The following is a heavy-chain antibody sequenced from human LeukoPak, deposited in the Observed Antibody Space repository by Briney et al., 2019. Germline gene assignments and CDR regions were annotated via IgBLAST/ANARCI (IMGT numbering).Heavy chain of an antibody. CDR1: GYSISSGYY. CDR2: IYHSGST. V-gene: IGHV4-38-2*01. Sequence: SETLSLTCAVSGYSISSGYYWGWIRQPPGKGLEWIGSIYHSGSTYYNPSLKSRVTISVDTSKNQFSLKLSSVTAADTAVYYCARQGEGAFDIWGQGTMVTVSS. D-gene: IGHD3-16*01. CDR3: ARQGEGAFDI. J-gene: IGHJ3*02.